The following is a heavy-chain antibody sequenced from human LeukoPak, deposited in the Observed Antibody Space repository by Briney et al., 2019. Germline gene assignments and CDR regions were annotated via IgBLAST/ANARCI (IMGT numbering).Heavy chain of an antibody. V-gene: IGHV1-2*06. Sequence: ASVKVSCKASGYTFTGYYMHWVRQAPGQGLEWMGRINPNSGGTNYAQKFQGRVTMTRDTSISTAYMELSRLRSDDTAVYYCARESSEYSYGKTNWSDPWGQGTLVTVSS. CDR3: ARESSEYSYGKTNWSDP. CDR1: GYTFTGYY. D-gene: IGHD5-18*01. J-gene: IGHJ5*02. CDR2: INPNSGGT.